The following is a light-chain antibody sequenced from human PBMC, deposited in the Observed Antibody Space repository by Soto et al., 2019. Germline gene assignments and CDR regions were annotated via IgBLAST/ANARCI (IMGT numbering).Light chain of an antibody. CDR2: GAS. CDR3: QQLNIYPIT. CDR1: QGISSD. Sequence: DIPLTQSPSFLSASVGDRVTITCRASQGISSDLAWYQQKPGKAPNLLIYGASNLQTGVPSRFSGSGSGTEFTLTISSLQPEDFATYYCQQLNIYPITFGQGTRLEI. V-gene: IGKV1-9*01. J-gene: IGKJ5*01.